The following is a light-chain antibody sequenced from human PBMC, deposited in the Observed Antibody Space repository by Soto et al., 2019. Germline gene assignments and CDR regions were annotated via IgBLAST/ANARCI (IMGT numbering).Light chain of an antibody. Sequence: QSALTQPRSVSGSPGQSVTISCTGTSSDVGGYNYVSWYQQHPGKAPKIMIYDVSKRPSGVPDRFSGSKSGNTASLTISGSQPEDEADYYCCSYAGSYTVVFGGGTKLTVL. CDR3: CSYAGSYTVV. CDR2: DVS. J-gene: IGLJ2*01. V-gene: IGLV2-11*01. CDR1: SSDVGGYNY.